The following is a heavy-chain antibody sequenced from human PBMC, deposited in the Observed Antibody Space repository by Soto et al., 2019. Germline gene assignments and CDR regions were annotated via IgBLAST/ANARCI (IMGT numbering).Heavy chain of an antibody. Sequence: EVQLVKSGGGLVQPGGSLRLSCAASGFTFSSYSMNWVRQAPGQGLEWVTYTSSGSATVYYADSVKGRFTISRDNAKNSLYLQMSSLRDEDTAVYYCARDSASYSSSSGSYWSFDLWCRGTLVTVSS. CDR2: TSSGSATV. D-gene: IGHD6-6*01. CDR1: GFTFSSYS. V-gene: IGHV3-48*02. CDR3: ARDSASYSSSSGSYWSFDL. J-gene: IGHJ2*01.